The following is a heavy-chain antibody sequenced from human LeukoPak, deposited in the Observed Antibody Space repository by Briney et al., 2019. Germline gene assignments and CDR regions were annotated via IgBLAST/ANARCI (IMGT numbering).Heavy chain of an antibody. V-gene: IGHV1-69*05. Sequence: SVKVSCKASGGTFSSYAISWVRQAPGQGLEWMGGIIPIFGTANYAQKFQGRVTITTDESTSTAYMELSSLRSEDTAVYYCAREHPDSPLFQHWGQGTLITVSS. CDR1: GGTFSSYA. J-gene: IGHJ1*01. D-gene: IGHD3-22*01. CDR2: IIPIFGTA. CDR3: AREHPDSPLFQH.